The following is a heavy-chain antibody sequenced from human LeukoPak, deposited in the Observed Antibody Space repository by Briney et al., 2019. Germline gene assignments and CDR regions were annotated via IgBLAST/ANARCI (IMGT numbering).Heavy chain of an antibody. CDR1: GGSVSSSSYY. CDR2: IYHSGST. V-gene: IGHV4-39*07. D-gene: IGHD6-19*01. Sequence: SETLSLTCTVSGGSVSSSSYYWGWIRQPPGKGLEWIGSIYHSGSTYYNPSLKSRVTISVDTSKNQFSLKLSSVTAADTAVYYCAREASIAVAGRSIYYWGQGTLVTVSS. CDR3: AREASIAVAGRSIYY. J-gene: IGHJ4*02.